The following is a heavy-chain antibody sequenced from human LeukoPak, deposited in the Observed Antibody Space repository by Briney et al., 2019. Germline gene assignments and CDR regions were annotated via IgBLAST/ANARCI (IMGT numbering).Heavy chain of an antibody. CDR2: ISGYNGNT. J-gene: IGHJ4*02. CDR1: GYTFTNYG. CDR3: ARDEYDILTGSGSSYYFDY. Sequence: ASVKVSCKASGYTFTNYGITWVRQAPAPGLEWMDWISGYNGNTNYAQNLQGRVTMTSDTSTSTIYMELRSLRSDDTAVYYCARDEYDILTGSGSSYYFDYWGQGTLVSVSS. D-gene: IGHD3-9*01. V-gene: IGHV1-18*01.